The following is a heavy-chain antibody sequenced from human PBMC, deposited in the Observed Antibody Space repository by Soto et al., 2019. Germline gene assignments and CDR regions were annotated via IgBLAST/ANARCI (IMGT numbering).Heavy chain of an antibody. CDR1: GFSLSTSGGG. J-gene: IGHJ4*02. D-gene: IGHD6-19*01. CDR2: IYWEVDK. V-gene: IGHV2-5*02. CDR3: AHRRIGVSQWNYGDFDY. Sequence: QITLKESGPTLVKPTQTLTLTCTFSGFSLSTSGGGVGWVRQPPGKALEGLVFIYWEVDKRYSPSLRSRLNITKDTSKSQVVLTMTNVDPVDTATYFCAHRRIGVSQWNYGDFDYWGQGTLVTVSS.